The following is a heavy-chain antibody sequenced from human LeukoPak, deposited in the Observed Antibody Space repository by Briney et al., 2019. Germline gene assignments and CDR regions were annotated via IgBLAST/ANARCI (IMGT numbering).Heavy chain of an antibody. CDR1: GGSISSYY. CDR2: IYYSGST. D-gene: IGHD2-15*01. J-gene: IGHJ2*01. CDR3: ATMLGYCSGGSCYWCFDL. Sequence: SETLSLTCTVSGGSISSYYWSWIRQPPGKGLEWIGYIYYSGSTNYNPSLKSRVTISVDTSKNQFSLKLNSVTAADTAVYYCATMLGYCSGGSCYWCFDLWGRGTLVTVSS. V-gene: IGHV4-59*01.